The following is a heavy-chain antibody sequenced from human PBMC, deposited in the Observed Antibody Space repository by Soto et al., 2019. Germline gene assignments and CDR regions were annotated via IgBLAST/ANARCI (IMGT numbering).Heavy chain of an antibody. V-gene: IGHV3-21*01. J-gene: IGHJ5*02. CDR2: ISSSSSYI. Sequence: PGGSLRLSCAASGFTFSSYSMNWVRQAPGKGREWVSSISSSSSYIYYADSVKGRFTISRDNAKNSLYLQMNSLRAEDTAVFYCARDGEQLVRTPNWFAPWGQGPLVTVSS. CDR3: ARDGEQLVRTPNWFAP. CDR1: GFTFSSYS. D-gene: IGHD6-6*01.